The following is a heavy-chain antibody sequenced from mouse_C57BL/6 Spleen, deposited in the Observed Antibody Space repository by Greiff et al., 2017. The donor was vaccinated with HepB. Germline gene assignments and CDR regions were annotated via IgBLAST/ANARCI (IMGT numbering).Heavy chain of an antibody. CDR1: GYTFTSYW. Sequence: QVQLKQPGAELVKPGASVKLSCKASGYTFTSYWMQWVKQRPGQGLEWIGEIDPSDSYTNYNQKFKGKATLTVDTSSSTAYMQLSSLTSEDSAVYYCAREDYYSNPFDYWGQGTTLTVSS. J-gene: IGHJ2*01. V-gene: IGHV1-50*01. D-gene: IGHD2-5*01. CDR3: AREDYYSNPFDY. CDR2: IDPSDSYT.